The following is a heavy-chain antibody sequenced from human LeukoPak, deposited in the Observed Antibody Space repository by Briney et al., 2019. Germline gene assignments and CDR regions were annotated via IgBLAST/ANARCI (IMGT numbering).Heavy chain of an antibody. CDR1: GFTFRTYW. CDR3: AKRGVTGYKEAFDY. Sequence: PGGSLRLSCVASGFTFRTYWMHWVRQAPGKGLAWVSRINTDGNTTNCADSVKGRFVISRDNAKNTLYLQMNSLRAEDTAVYYCAKRGVTGYKEAFDYWGQGTLVAVSS. J-gene: IGHJ4*02. D-gene: IGHD3-9*01. CDR2: INTDGNTT. V-gene: IGHV3-74*01.